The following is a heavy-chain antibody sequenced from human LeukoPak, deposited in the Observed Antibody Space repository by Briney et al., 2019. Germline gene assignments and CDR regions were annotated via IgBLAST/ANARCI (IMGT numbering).Heavy chain of an antibody. D-gene: IGHD3-3*01. CDR2: IYYSGST. J-gene: IGHJ4*02. V-gene: IGHV4-59*01. CDR3: ARGYYDFWSGYYNLLDY. CDR1: GGSISSYY. Sequence: SETLSLTCTVSGGSISSYYWSWIRQPPGKGLEWIGYIYYSGSTNYNPSLKSRVTISVDTSKNQFSLKLSSVTAADTAVYYCARGYYDFWSGYYNLLDYWGQGTLVTVSP.